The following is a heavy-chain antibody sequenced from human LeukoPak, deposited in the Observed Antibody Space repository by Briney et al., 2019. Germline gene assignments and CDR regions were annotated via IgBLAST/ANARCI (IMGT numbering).Heavy chain of an antibody. V-gene: IGHV4-38-2*02. D-gene: IGHD1-14*01. CDR1: NFSITTYSY. Sequence: SETLSLTCTVSNFSITTYSYWGWIRQSPGKGLEWIGNVYHSGTTYYNPSLKSRVTVSVDTSRNQFSLNLRSVTDADAAIYFCGRAMGPDRPFDFWGQGTLVSVSS. CDR2: VYHSGTT. CDR3: GRAMGPDRPFDF. J-gene: IGHJ4*02.